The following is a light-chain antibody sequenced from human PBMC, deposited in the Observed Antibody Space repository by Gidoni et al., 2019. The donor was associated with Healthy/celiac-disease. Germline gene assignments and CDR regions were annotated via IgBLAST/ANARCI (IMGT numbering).Light chain of an antibody. V-gene: IGKV3-11*01. CDR3: QQRSNWLALT. CDR2: DAS. CDR1: QSVSSY. J-gene: IGKJ4*01. Sequence: ELVLTQSPATLSLSPGERATLACRASQSVSSYLAWYQQKPGQAPRPLIYDASNRATGIPARCSGSGSGTDFTLTISSLEPEDFAVYYCQQRSNWLALTFXGXTKVEIK.